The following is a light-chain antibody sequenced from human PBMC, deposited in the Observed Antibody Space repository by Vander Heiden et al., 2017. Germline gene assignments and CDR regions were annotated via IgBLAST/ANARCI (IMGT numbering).Light chain of an antibody. CDR3: QLDGSSPIT. CDR2: GAS. Sequence: EIVLTQSPGTLSLSPGERATLSCRTSQSVSSSYLAWYQQKPGQAPRLLIYGASSRATGIPDRFRGSGPGTDFTLSIIILEPEDFAVYYCQLDGSSPITFGQGTLLEIK. J-gene: IGKJ5*01. CDR1: QSVSSSY. V-gene: IGKV3-20*01.